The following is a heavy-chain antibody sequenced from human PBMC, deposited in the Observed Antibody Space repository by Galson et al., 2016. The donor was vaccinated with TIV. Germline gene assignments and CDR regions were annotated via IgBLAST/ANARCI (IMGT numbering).Heavy chain of an antibody. J-gene: IGHJ4*02. Sequence: LSLTCTVSGGSVSSSTYFWAWVRQPPGGGLEWIGTAYYDGTTYTNPSLKSPVTLSVDSSKNQISLKLSSVTAADTAIYFCARHGPWSFYFDFWGQGTLVTVSS. CDR3: ARHGPWSFYFDF. V-gene: IGHV4-39*01. CDR2: AYYDGTT. CDR1: GGSVSSSTYF. D-gene: IGHD3-16*02.